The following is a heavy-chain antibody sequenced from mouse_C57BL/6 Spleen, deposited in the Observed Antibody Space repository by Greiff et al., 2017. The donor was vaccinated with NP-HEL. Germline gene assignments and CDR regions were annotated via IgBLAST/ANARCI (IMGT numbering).Heavy chain of an antibody. D-gene: IGHD1-1*01. J-gene: IGHJ1*03. CDR2: ISSGSSTT. CDR1: GFTFSDYG. Sequence: EVKVEESGGGLVKPGGSLKLSCAASGFTFSDYGMHWVRQAPEKGLEWVAYISSGSSTTYYADTVKGRFTISRDNAKNTLFLQMTSLRSEDTAMYCCARPYYGSSYGYFDVWGTGTTVTVSS. CDR3: ARPYYGSSYGYFDV. V-gene: IGHV5-17*01.